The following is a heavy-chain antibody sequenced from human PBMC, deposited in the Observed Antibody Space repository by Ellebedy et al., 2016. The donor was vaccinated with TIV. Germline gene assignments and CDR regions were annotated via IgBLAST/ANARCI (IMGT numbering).Heavy chain of an antibody. CDR2: INHSGST. V-gene: IGHV4-34*01. CDR3: ARDGFGWFGERYGMDV. D-gene: IGHD3-10*01. CDR1: GGSFSGYY. J-gene: IGHJ6*02. Sequence: SETLSLXXAVYGGSFSGYYWSWIRQPPGKGLEWIGEINHSGSTNYNPSLKSRVTISVDTSKNQFSLKLSSVTAADTAVYYCARDGFGWFGERYGMDVWGQGTTVTVSS.